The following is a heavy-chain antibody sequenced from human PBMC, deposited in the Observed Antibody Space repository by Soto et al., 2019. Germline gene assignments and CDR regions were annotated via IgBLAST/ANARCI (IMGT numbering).Heavy chain of an antibody. CDR1: GGSISSGYYY. Sequence: SETLSLTCRVSGGSISSGYYYWSWIRQPPGKGLEWIGEIYYSGSTNYNPSLKSRVTISVDTSKNQFSLKLSSVTAADTAVYYCARGRVGSPRSNWFDPWGQGTLVTVSS. CDR2: IYYSGST. D-gene: IGHD3-10*01. V-gene: IGHV4-39*07. CDR3: ARGRVGSPRSNWFDP. J-gene: IGHJ5*02.